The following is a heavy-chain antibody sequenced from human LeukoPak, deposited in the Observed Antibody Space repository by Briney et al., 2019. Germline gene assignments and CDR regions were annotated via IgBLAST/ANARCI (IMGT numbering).Heavy chain of an antibody. CDR1: GGSISSSNW. CDR3: ARERTGYQLLSGMDV. Sequence: SETLSLTCAVSGGSISSSNWWSWVRQPPGKGLEWIGEIYHSGSTNYNPSLKSRVTISVDKSKNQFSLKLSSVTAADTAVYYCARERTGYQLLSGMDVWGQGTTVTVSS. J-gene: IGHJ6*02. CDR2: IYHSGST. D-gene: IGHD2-2*01. V-gene: IGHV4-4*02.